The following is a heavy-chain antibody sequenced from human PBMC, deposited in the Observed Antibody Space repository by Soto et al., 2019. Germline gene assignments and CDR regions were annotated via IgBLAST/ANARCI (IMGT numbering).Heavy chain of an antibody. V-gene: IGHV4-34*01. D-gene: IGHD6-6*01. Sequence: QVQLQQWGAGLLKPSATLSLTCAVYDESFSTYYWNWIRQPPGKGLECIGEIKHSGSTIYDPSLKSRDTISIDTSKKQVSLKLSSGPAADTAIYYCGNLVYWGQGTLVTVSS. CDR3: GNLVY. CDR2: IKHSGST. CDR1: DESFSTYY. J-gene: IGHJ4*02.